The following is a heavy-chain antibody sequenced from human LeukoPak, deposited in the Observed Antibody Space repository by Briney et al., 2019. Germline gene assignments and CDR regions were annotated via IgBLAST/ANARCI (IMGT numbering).Heavy chain of an antibody. Sequence: GXXLRLSCAASGFNFINAWMSWVRQAPGKGLEWVARIKRKSEGCTKDYAAPVKGRFTISRDDSKNTLYPQVNSLRTEDTALYYCTTDPNYYDTNAFDNWGQGTMVTVSS. V-gene: IGHV3-15*01. CDR2: IKRKSEGCTK. CDR1: GFNFINAW. J-gene: IGHJ3*02. CDR3: TTDPNYYDTNAFDN. D-gene: IGHD3-22*01.